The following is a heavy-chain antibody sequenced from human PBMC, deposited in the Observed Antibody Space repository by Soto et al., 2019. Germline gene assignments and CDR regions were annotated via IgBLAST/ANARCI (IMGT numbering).Heavy chain of an antibody. J-gene: IGHJ6*02. V-gene: IGHV1-18*01. Sequence: ASVKVSCKTSGYTFTRNGISWVRQAPGQGLEWMGWISPNSGNIKYAQKLQGRVIMTTDTSTSTAYMELRSLRSDDTAVYYCVKDRDSNTWPSRDVWGPGTTVIVSS. CDR1: GYTFTRNG. CDR3: VKDRDSNTWPSRDV. D-gene: IGHD3-22*01. CDR2: ISPNSGNI.